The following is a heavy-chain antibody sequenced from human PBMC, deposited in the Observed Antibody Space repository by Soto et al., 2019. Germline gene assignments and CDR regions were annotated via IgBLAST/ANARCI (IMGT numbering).Heavy chain of an antibody. V-gene: IGHV4-38-2*01. CDR3: ARARWYDAFDV. J-gene: IGHJ3*01. Sequence: SETRSLTCAPSGFFLSSGNYWGWIRKPPGKGLEWIGSIFHGGNTYYNPSLKSRVTISVDMSKNQSSLKLNSVTAADTAVYYCARARWYDAFDVWGQGTEVTVSS. D-gene: IGHD2-15*01. CDR1: GFFLSSGNY. CDR2: IFHGGNT.